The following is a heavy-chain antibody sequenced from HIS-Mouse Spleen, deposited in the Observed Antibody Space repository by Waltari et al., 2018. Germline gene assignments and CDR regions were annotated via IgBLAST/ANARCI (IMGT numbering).Heavy chain of an antibody. J-gene: IGHJ4*02. CDR2: RSYDGGKK. V-gene: IGHV3-30*04. D-gene: IGHD6-13*01. CDR3: ASLRFQAAYFDY. Sequence: QVQLVESGGGVVQPGRSLRLSCAASGFTFSSYAMHWVRQAPGKGLGWVAVRSYDGGKKYYADSGKGRFTISRDNSKNTLYLQMNSLRAEDTAVYYCASLRFQAAYFDYWGQRTLVTVSS. CDR1: GFTFSSYA.